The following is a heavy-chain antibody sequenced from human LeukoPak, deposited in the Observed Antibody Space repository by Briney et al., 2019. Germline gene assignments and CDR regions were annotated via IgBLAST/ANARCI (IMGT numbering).Heavy chain of an antibody. D-gene: IGHD2-15*01. CDR2: INTNTGNP. CDR1: GYTFTSYA. Sequence: ASVTVSCKASGYTFTSYAMNWVRQAPGQGLEWMGWINTNTGNPTYAQGFTGRFVFSLDTSVSTAYLQISSLKAEDSAVYYCARVGYCSGGSCLKFDPWGQGTQVTVSS. CDR3: ARVGYCSGGSCLKFDP. J-gene: IGHJ5*02. V-gene: IGHV7-4-1*02.